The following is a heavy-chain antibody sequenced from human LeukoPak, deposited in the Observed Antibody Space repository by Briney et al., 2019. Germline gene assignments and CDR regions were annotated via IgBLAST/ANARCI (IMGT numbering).Heavy chain of an antibody. CDR3: ARVYSGYENFDY. CDR1: GYTFTGYY. CDR2: INPNSGGT. V-gene: IGHV1-2*02. Sequence: GASVKVSCKAAGYTFTGYYLHWMRQAPGQGLEWMGWINPNSGGTQYAQRFQDRVTMTRDTSITTAYMELSSLTSDDTAVYYCARVYSGYENFDYWGQGTLVTVSS. D-gene: IGHD5-12*01. J-gene: IGHJ4*02.